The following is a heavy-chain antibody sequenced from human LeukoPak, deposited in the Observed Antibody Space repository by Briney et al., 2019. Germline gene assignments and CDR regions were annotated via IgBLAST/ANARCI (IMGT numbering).Heavy chain of an antibody. Sequence: PGGSLRLSCAASGFTFSTYAMSWVRQALGKGLEWVSAISGSGGNTYYADSVRGRFTISRDNSKNTLYLQMNSLRAEDTAVYYCAKTAAGRGYYSPRVYYYMDVWGKGTTVTVSS. CDR2: ISGSGGNT. CDR1: GFTFSTYA. J-gene: IGHJ6*03. CDR3: AKTAAGRGYYSPRVYYYMDV. D-gene: IGHD3-22*01. V-gene: IGHV3-23*01.